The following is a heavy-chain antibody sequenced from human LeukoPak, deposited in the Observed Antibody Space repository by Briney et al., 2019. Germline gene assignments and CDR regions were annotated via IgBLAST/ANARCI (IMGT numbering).Heavy chain of an antibody. CDR3: ARDGAYSASNF. J-gene: IGHJ3*01. D-gene: IGHD6-13*01. CDR2: VSNSGSSI. Sequence: GGSLRLSCAASGFTFSDEYMSWIRQAPGKGLEWISCVSNSGSSIYYADSVKGRFSISRDNVKNSLYLQMNSLRVEDTAVYYCARDGAYSASNFWGQGTMVAVSS. CDR1: GFTFSDEY. V-gene: IGHV3-11*01.